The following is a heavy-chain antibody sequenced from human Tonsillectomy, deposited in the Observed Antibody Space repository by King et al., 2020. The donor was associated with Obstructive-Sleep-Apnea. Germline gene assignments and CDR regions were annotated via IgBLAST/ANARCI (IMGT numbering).Heavy chain of an antibody. CDR1: GYTFTSYG. CDR2: ISAYNYNT. D-gene: IGHD2-2*01. CDR3: ARDGGPYQLVSNWFDP. V-gene: IGHV1-18*04. Sequence: QLVQSGTEVKKPGASVKVSCKASGYTFTSYGISWVRQAPGQGLEWMGWISAYNYNTNYAQKLQGRVTMTTDQSTSTAYTELRSLRSDDTAVYYCARDGGPYQLVSNWFDPWGQGTLVTVSS. J-gene: IGHJ5*02.